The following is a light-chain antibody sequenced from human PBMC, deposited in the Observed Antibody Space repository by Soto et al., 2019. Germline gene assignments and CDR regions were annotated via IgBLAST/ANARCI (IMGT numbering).Light chain of an antibody. CDR1: PSVLYSSNNKNY. Sequence: DIVMTQSPDSLAVSLGERATINCKSSPSVLYSSNNKNYLAWYQQKPEQPPKLLIYWASTRESGVHDRFSGSGSGTDFTLTISSLQAEDVAVYYCQQYYSTPRTFGQGTKVEIK. CDR3: QQYYSTPRT. J-gene: IGKJ1*01. CDR2: WAS. V-gene: IGKV4-1*01.